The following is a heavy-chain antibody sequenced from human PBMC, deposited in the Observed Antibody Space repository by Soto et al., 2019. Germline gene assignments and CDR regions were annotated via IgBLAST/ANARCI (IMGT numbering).Heavy chain of an antibody. V-gene: IGHV5-51*01. CDR3: ASSVRFLEPSNYYYYYGMDF. CDR1: GYSFTSYW. CDR2: IYPSDSDT. Sequence: PGESLKISCKGSGYSFTSYWIGWVRQMPGRGLEWMGIIYPSDSDTRYSPSFQGHVTISADKSISTAYLQWSSLKASDTAMYYCASSVRFLEPSNYYYYYGMDFWGQGTTVTVSS. D-gene: IGHD3-3*01. J-gene: IGHJ6*02.